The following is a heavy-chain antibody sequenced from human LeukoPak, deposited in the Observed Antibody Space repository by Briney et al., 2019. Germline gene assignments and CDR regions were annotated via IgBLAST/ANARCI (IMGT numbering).Heavy chain of an antibody. D-gene: IGHD2-2*01. V-gene: IGHV3-23*01. CDR1: GFTFSSYA. J-gene: IGHJ4*02. CDR3: AREPGYCSSTSCYPKGY. Sequence: PGGSLRLSCAASGFTFSSYAMSWVHQAPGKGLEWVSAISGSGGSTYYADSVKGRFTISRDNAKNSLYLQMNSLRAEDTAVYYCAREPGYCSSTSCYPKGYWGQGTLVTVSS. CDR2: ISGSGGST.